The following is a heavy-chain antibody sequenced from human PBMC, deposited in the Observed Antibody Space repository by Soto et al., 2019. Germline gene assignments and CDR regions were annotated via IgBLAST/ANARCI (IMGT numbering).Heavy chain of an antibody. CDR2: IYYSGST. CDR1: GGSISSSSYY. V-gene: IGHV4-39*01. D-gene: IGHD6-19*01. J-gene: IGHJ2*01. Sequence: QLQLQESGPGLVKPSETLSLTCTVSGGSISSSSYYWGWIRQPPGKGLEWIGSIYYSGSTYYNPYLKSRVTRAVDTSKNQFSRKLSAVTAADTAVYYGARHGSDSSGWPGGYFDLWGRGTLVTVSS. CDR3: ARHGSDSSGWPGGYFDL.